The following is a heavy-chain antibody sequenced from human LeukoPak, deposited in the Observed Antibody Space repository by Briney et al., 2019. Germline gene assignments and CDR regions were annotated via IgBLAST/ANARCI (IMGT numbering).Heavy chain of an antibody. CDR3: ARDVRSLYYFDY. CDR1: GYTFTNYA. Sequence: AASVKVSCKASGYTFTNYAMHWVRQAPGQRLEWMGWINAGNGDTKCSQKFQGRVTITRDTSASTAYMELSSLRSEDTAVYYCARDVRSLYYFDYWGQGTLVTVSS. D-gene: IGHD6-6*01. J-gene: IGHJ4*02. CDR2: INAGNGDT. V-gene: IGHV1-3*01.